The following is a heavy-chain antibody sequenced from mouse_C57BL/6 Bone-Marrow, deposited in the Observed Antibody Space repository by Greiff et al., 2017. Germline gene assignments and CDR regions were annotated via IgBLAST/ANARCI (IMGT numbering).Heavy chain of an antibody. V-gene: IGHV1-26*01. Sequence: VQLQQSGPELVKPGASVKISCKASGYTFTDYYMTWVKQSHGKSLEWIGDINPNNGGTSYNQKFKGKATLTVDKSSSTAYMELRSLTSEDSAVYYCVGGYDYPYWGQGTSVTVSS. CDR1: GYTFTDYY. CDR3: VGGYDYPY. CDR2: INPNNGGT. J-gene: IGHJ4*01. D-gene: IGHD2-4*01.